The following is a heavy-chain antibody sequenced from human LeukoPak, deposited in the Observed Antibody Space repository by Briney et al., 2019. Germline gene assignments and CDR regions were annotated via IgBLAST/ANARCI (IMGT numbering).Heavy chain of an antibody. D-gene: IGHD3-10*01. V-gene: IGHV4-34*01. CDR1: NGSSSGYY. J-gene: IGHJ5*02. Sequence: SETLSLTCAVHNGSSSGYYWTWIRQAPGKGLEWIGEINNSGVTYYNPSLKSRVTISRDTSKIQFSLQLKSLSVADTAVYYCARGGTTHYYGSGTSPWGQGTLVIVSS. CDR3: ARGGTTHYYGSGTSP. CDR2: INNSGVT.